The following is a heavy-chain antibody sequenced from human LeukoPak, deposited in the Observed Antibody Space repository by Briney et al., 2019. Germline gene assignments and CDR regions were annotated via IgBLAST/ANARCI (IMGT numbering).Heavy chain of an antibody. CDR3: ARDGYDHRPFDY. V-gene: IGHV4-4*02. CDR2: IYHSGST. Sequence: PSETLSLTCAVSGGSISSSNWWRWLRQPPGKVLEWIGEIYHSGSTNYNPSLKSRVTISVDKPKNQFSLKLSSVTAADTAVYYCARDGYDHRPFDYWGQGTLVTVSS. CDR1: GGSISSSNW. D-gene: IGHD5-12*01. J-gene: IGHJ4*02.